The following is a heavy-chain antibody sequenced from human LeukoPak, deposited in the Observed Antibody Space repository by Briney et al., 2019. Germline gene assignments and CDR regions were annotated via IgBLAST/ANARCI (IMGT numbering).Heavy chain of an antibody. Sequence: SETLSLTCTVPGGSISSYYWSWIRQPPGKGLEWIGYIYYSGSTNYNPSLKSRVTISVDTSKNQFSLKLSSVTAADTAVYYCARSYSSGWYGRGNWFDPWGQGTLVTVSS. CDR3: ARSYSSGWYGRGNWFDP. D-gene: IGHD6-19*01. CDR1: GGSISSYY. J-gene: IGHJ5*02. V-gene: IGHV4-59*01. CDR2: IYYSGST.